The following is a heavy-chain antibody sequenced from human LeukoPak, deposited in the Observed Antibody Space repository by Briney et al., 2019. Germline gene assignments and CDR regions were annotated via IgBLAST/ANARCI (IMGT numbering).Heavy chain of an antibody. CDR3: ARTAQFGVVEDAFDI. CDR1: GYTFTGYY. CDR2: ITPNSGGT. D-gene: IGHD3-3*01. J-gene: IGHJ3*02. Sequence: ASVKVSCKASGYTFTGYYMHWVRQAPGQRPEWMGWITPNSGGTNYAQKFQGRVTMTRDTSISTAYMELSRLRSDDTAVYYCARTAQFGVVEDAFDIWGQGTMVTVST. V-gene: IGHV1-2*02.